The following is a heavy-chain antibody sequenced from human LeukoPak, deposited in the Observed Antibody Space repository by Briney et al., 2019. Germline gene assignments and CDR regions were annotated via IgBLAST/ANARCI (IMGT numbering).Heavy chain of an antibody. CDR1: GFTFSTYA. V-gene: IGHV3-23*01. D-gene: IGHD6-19*01. CDR2: ISGSGGST. CDR3: ARVGSGWYDFDY. J-gene: IGHJ4*02. Sequence: PGGSLRLSCAASGFTFSTYAMTRVRQAPGKGLEWVSAISGSGGSTYYADSVKGRFTISRDNSKNTLFLQMDSLRAEDTAVYYCARVGSGWYDFDYWGQGTLVTVSS.